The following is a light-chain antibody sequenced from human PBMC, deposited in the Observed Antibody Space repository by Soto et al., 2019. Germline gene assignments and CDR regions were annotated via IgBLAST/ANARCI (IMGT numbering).Light chain of an antibody. J-gene: IGKJ5*01. CDR1: ESVTSNY. V-gene: IGKV3-20*01. CDR2: GAS. CDR3: QQYGASPIYT. Sequence: EIVLTQSPGTLSLSPGERATLSCGASESVTSNYLAWYQQKPGQAPRLLIFGASTRATGIPDRFSGSGSGTDFTLTISRLEPEDFAVYYCQQYGASPIYTFGQGTRLEIK.